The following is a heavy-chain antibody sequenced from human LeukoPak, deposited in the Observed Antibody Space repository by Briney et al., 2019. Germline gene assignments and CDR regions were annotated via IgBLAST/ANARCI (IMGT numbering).Heavy chain of an antibody. V-gene: IGHV1-2*02. CDR1: GYTFTGYY. Sequence: ASVKVSCKASGYTFTGYYMHWVRQAPGQGLEWMGWINPNSGGTNYAQKFQGRVTMTRDTSISTAYMELSRLRSDDTAVYHCARVPFSYCGGDCYFDYWGQGTLVTVSS. J-gene: IGHJ4*02. D-gene: IGHD2-21*02. CDR2: INPNSGGT. CDR3: ARVPFSYCGGDCYFDY.